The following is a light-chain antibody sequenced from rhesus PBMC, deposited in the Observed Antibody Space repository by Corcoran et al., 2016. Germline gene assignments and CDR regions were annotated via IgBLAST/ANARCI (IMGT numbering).Light chain of an antibody. J-gene: IGKJ3*01. Sequence: IILTQSPATLSLSPGERATLPCRASQSVSRNLAWYQQKPGKAPRLLSYDASNRATGIPDRFSGGGYGTDFTLTISSLEPEDVAVYYGQQESNWPLTFGPGTKLDIK. CDR2: DAS. CDR1: QSVSRN. V-gene: IGKV3-35*01. CDR3: QQESNWPLT.